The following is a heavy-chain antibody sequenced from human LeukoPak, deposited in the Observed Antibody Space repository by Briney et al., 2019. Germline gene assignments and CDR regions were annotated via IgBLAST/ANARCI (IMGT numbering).Heavy chain of an antibody. Sequence: GESLKISCKGSGYSFTSYWIGWVRQMPGKGLEWVGIIYPSDSDTRYSPSFQGQVTISADKSISTAYLQWSSLKASDTAMYYCARPLRYCSSTSCTTGGFDPWGQGTLVTVSS. D-gene: IGHD2-2*01. CDR1: GYSFTSYW. CDR2: IYPSDSDT. CDR3: ARPLRYCSSTSCTTGGFDP. J-gene: IGHJ5*02. V-gene: IGHV5-51*01.